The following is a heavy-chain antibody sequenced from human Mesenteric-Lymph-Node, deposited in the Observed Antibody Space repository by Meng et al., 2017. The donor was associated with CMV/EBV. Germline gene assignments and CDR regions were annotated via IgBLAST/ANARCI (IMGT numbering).Heavy chain of an antibody. V-gene: IGHV7-4-1*02. CDR3: ARDVLQWFGELSSLVPFDY. J-gene: IGHJ4*02. D-gene: IGHD3-10*01. Sequence: FTRYAVSWVRQAPGQGLEWMGWINTNTGNPTYAQGFTGRFVFSLDTSVSTAYLQISSLKAEDTAVYYCARDVLQWFGELSSLVPFDYWGQGTLVTVSS. CDR2: INTNTGNP. CDR1: FTRYA.